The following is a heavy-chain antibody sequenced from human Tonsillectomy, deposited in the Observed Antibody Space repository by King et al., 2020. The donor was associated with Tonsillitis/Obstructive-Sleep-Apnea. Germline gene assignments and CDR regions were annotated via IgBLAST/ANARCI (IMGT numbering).Heavy chain of an antibody. V-gene: IGHV5-10-1*03. CDR3: ARGYCSSTSCYRGEAFDI. D-gene: IGHD2-2*01. Sequence: QLVQSGAEVKKPGESLRISCKGSGYSFTSYWISWVRQMPGKGLEWMGRIDPSDSYTNYSPSFQGHVTISADKSISTAYLQWSSLKASDTAMYYCARGYCSSTSCYRGEAFDIWGQGTMVTVSS. CDR2: IDPSDSYT. CDR1: GYSFTSYW. J-gene: IGHJ3*02.